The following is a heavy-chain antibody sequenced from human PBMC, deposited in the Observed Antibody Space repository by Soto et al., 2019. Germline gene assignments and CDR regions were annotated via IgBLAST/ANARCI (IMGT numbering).Heavy chain of an antibody. V-gene: IGHV1-3*01. J-gene: IGHJ5*02. CDR2: INAANGNV. CDR1: GYTFSSYA. Sequence: QVQLVQSAAEVGKPGASVKVSCKASGYTFSSYALHWVRQAPGQRLEWMGWINAANGNVKYSQKFQGRVTITRDTSASTAYMELSSLRSEDTAVYYCARAVGQFDPWGQGTLVTVSS. D-gene: IGHD6-19*01. CDR3: ARAVGQFDP.